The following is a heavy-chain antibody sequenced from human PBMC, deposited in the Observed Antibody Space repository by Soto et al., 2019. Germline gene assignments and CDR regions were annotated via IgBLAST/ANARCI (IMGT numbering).Heavy chain of an antibody. CDR1: GFTFGCYW. CDR2: RKMDASQK. Sequence: GALRLSCAASGFTFGCYWMGWVRQAPEKGQEWLATRKMDASQKKYVDSVKGRFTISRDNAKNLLYLQMNSLRAEDTAVYYCAKGEGYKWNYEFDPWGQGTLVTVSS. V-gene: IGHV3-7*01. CDR3: AKGEGYKWNYEFDP. D-gene: IGHD1-7*01. J-gene: IGHJ5*02.